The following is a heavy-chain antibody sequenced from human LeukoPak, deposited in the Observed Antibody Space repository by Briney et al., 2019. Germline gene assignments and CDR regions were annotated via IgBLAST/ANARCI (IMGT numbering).Heavy chain of an antibody. J-gene: IGHJ4*02. CDR3: ARDQRGSGSLFDY. Sequence: NSGGSLRLSCAASGFTFSSYSMNWVRQAPGKGLEWVSSISSSSSYIYYADSAKGRFTISRDNAKNSLYLQMNSLRAEDTAVYYCARDQRGSGSLFDYWGQGTLVTVSS. CDR2: ISSSSSYI. D-gene: IGHD3-22*01. CDR1: GFTFSSYS. V-gene: IGHV3-21*01.